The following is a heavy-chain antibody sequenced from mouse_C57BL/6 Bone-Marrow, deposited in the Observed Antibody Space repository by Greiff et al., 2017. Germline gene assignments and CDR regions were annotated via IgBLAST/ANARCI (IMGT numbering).Heavy chain of an antibody. CDR3: ARSRWLLNY. CDR1: GYTFTDYY. D-gene: IGHD2-3*01. V-gene: IGHV1-26*01. J-gene: IGHJ2*01. Sequence: EVQLQQSGPELVKPGASVKISCKASGYTFTDYYMNWVKQSPGQSLEWIGDINPNNGGTSYNQKFKGKATLTVDKSSSTAYMELRSLTSEDSAVYYCARSRWLLNYWGQGTTLTVSA. CDR2: INPNNGGT.